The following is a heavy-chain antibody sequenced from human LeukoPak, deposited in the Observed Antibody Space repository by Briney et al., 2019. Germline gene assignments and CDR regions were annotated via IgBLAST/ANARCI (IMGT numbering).Heavy chain of an antibody. Sequence: PSETLSLTCTVSGYSISSGYYWGWIRQPPGKGLEWIGSIYYSGSTYYNPSLKSRVTISVDTSKNQFSLKLSSVTAADTAVYYCARTLLEDSSGYYQDAFDIWGQGTMVTVSS. CDR1: GYSISSGYY. D-gene: IGHD3-22*01. J-gene: IGHJ3*02. CDR2: IYYSGST. V-gene: IGHV4-38-2*02. CDR3: ARTLLEDSSGYYQDAFDI.